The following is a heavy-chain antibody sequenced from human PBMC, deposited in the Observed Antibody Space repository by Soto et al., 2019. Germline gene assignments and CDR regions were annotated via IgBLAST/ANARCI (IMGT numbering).Heavy chain of an antibody. D-gene: IGHD1-26*01. CDR3: AKDGAQWELPCYFDF. Sequence: ASVKVSCKASGYTFTSYAMHWVRQAPGQRLEWMGWINAGNGNTKYSQKFQGRVTITRDTSASTAYMELGSLTSEDTAVYYCAKDGAQWELPCYFDFWGQGTLVTVSS. CDR1: GYTFTSYA. J-gene: IGHJ4*02. CDR2: INAGNGNT. V-gene: IGHV1-3*01.